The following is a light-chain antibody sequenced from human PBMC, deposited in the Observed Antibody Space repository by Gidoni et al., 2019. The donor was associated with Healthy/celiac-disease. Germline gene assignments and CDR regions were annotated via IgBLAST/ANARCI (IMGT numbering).Light chain of an antibody. J-gene: IGLJ3*02. CDR3: QSYDSSLSGV. CDR1: SSNIGAGYD. Sequence: QSVLTQPPSVSGAPGQRVTISCTGSSSNIGAGYDVPWYQQLPGPAPKLLIYGNSNRPSGVPDRFSGSKSGTSASLAITGLQAEDEADYYCQSYDSSLSGVFGGGTKLTVL. CDR2: GNS. V-gene: IGLV1-40*01.